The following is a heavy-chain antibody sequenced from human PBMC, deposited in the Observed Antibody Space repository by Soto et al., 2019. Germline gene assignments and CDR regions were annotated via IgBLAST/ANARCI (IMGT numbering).Heavy chain of an antibody. V-gene: IGHV5-51*01. Sequence: GESLKISVNGSGHSFTIYWIDWGRQMPGKGLNWMGIIYPGDSDTRYSPSFQGEVTISAAKSISTAYLQWSSLKASDTAMYYCARRRGGDTAIRYGMDVWGQGTAVTVSS. CDR1: GHSFTIYW. CDR2: IYPGDSDT. J-gene: IGHJ6*02. CDR3: ARRRGGDTAIRYGMDV. D-gene: IGHD5-18*01.